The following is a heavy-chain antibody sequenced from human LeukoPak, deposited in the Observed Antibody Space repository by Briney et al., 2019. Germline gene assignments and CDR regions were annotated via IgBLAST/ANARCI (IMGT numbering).Heavy chain of an antibody. CDR3: ARITMVRGVIFDWYFDL. J-gene: IGHJ2*01. CDR1: GYTFTSYG. CDR2: ISAYNGNT. Sequence: GASVKVSCKASGYTFTSYGILWVRQAPGQGLEWMGWISAYNGNTNYAQKLQGRVTMTTDTSTSIAHMELRSLRSDDTAVYYCARITMVRGVIFDWYFDLWGRSTLVTVSS. V-gene: IGHV1-18*01. D-gene: IGHD3-10*01.